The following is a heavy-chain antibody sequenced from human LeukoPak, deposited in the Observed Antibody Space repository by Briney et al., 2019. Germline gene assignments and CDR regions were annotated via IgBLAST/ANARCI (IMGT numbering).Heavy chain of an antibody. CDR3: ARGGGALDY. CDR2: IYSGGST. V-gene: IGHV3-NL1*01. Sequence: AGGSLRLSCAASGFTFSSYGMHWVRQAPGKGLEWVSVIYSGGSTYYADSVKGRFTISRDNSKNTLYLQMNSLRAEDTAVYYCARGGGALDYWGQGTLVTVSS. CDR1: GFTFSSYG. J-gene: IGHJ4*02. D-gene: IGHD3-10*01.